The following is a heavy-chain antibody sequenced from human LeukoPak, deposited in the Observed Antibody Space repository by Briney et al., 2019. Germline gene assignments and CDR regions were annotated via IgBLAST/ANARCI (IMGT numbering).Heavy chain of an antibody. D-gene: IGHD5-18*01. Sequence: GGSLRLSCAASGFTFSSYWMSWVRQAPGKGLEWVANIKQDGSEKYYVDSVKGRFTISRDNAQNSLYLQMNSLRAEDTAVYYCARDQTAMAFYYYYGMDVWGQGTTVTVSS. J-gene: IGHJ6*02. CDR1: GFTFSSYW. CDR3: ARDQTAMAFYYYYGMDV. V-gene: IGHV3-7*01. CDR2: IKQDGSEK.